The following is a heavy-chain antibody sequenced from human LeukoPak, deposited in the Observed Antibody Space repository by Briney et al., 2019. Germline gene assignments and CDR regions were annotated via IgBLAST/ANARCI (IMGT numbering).Heavy chain of an antibody. J-gene: IGHJ4*02. D-gene: IGHD1-1*01. V-gene: IGHV4-59*01. CDR2: IYYSGST. CDR1: GGSISSYY. CDR3: ARGRWNDLYFDY. Sequence: SETLSLTCTVSGGSISSYYWSWIRQPPGKGLEWIGYIYYSGSTNYNPSLESRVTISVDTSKNQFSLKLRSVTAADTAFYYCARGRWNDLYFDYWGQGALVTVSS.